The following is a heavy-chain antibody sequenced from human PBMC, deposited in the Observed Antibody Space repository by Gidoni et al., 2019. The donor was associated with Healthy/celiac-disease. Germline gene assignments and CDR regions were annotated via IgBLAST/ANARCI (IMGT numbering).Heavy chain of an antibody. J-gene: IGHJ3*02. CDR2: IKQDGSEK. V-gene: IGHV3-7*01. D-gene: IGHD1-26*01. CDR3: ARDPGVGAISSDAFDI. Sequence: EVQLVESGGGLVQPGGSLRLSCAASGFTFRSYWMGWVRQAPGKGLEWVANIKQDGSEKYYVDSVKGRFTISRDNAKNSLYLQMNSLRAEDTAVYYCARDPGVGAISSDAFDIWGQGTMVTVSS. CDR1: GFTFRSYW.